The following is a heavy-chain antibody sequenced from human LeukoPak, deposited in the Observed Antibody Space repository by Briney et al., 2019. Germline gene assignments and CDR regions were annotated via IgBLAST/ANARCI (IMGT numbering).Heavy chain of an antibody. J-gene: IGHJ3*02. CDR2: ISGNGGST. CDR3: ARPYYYDSSGYRYDTHAFDI. Sequence: GGSLRLSCAASGFTFSTYAMHWVRQAPGKGLEYVSAISGNGGSTYYANSVKGRFNISRDNSKNTLYLQMGSLRAEDMAVYYCARPYYYDSSGYRYDTHAFDIWGQGTKVTVSS. D-gene: IGHD3-22*01. V-gene: IGHV3-64*01. CDR1: GFTFSTYA.